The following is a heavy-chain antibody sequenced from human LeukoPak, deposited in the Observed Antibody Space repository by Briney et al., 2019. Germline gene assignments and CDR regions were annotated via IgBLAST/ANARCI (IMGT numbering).Heavy chain of an antibody. CDR1: GFIVSSNY. J-gene: IGHJ6*02. D-gene: IGHD6-13*01. CDR2: IYYSGST. CDR3: ARDISLVFGMDV. V-gene: IGHV4-30-4*08. Sequence: LRLSCAASGFIVSSNYMTWIRQPPGKGLEWIGYIYYSGSTYYNPSLKSRLTISVDTSKNHFSLKLSSVTAADTAVYYCARDISLVFGMDVWGQGTTVTVSS.